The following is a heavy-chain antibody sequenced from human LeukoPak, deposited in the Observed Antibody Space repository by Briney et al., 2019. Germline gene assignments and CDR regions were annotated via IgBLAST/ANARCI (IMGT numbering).Heavy chain of an antibody. CDR3: AKDRDIVVVPAAILGHYFDY. CDR2: IRTDGRNK. V-gene: IGHV3-30*02. J-gene: IGHJ4*02. Sequence: GGSLRLSCAASGFTFSSYGMHWVRQAPGKGLEWVAFIRTDGRNKYYADSVKGRFTISRDNSKNTLYLQMNSLRAEDTAVYYCAKDRDIVVVPAAILGHYFDYWGQGTLVTVSS. D-gene: IGHD2-2*02. CDR1: GFTFSSYG.